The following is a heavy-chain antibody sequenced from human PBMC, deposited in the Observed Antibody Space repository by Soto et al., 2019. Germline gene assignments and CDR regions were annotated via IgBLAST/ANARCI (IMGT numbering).Heavy chain of an antibody. CDR2: INHSGST. V-gene: IGHV4-34*01. J-gene: IGHJ6*03. CDR1: GGSFSGYY. CDR3: ARGVVGLYYYYMDV. Sequence: SETLSLTCAVYGGSFSGYYWSWIRQPPGKGLEWIGEINHSGSTNYNPSLKSRVTISVDTSKNQFSLKLSSVTAADTAVYYCARGVVGLYYYYMDVWGKGTTVTVSS. D-gene: IGHD1-26*01.